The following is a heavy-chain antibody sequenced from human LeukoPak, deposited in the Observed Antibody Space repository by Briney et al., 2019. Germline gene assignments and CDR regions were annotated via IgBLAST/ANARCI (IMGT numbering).Heavy chain of an antibody. Sequence: PGGSLRLSCAASGFTVSSNYMSWVRQAPGKGLEWVAVISYDGSNKYYADSVKGRFTISRDNSKNTLYLQMNSLRAEDTAVYYCARGGAYYYDSSGYLNWGQGTLVTVSS. D-gene: IGHD3-22*01. V-gene: IGHV3-30*03. CDR2: ISYDGSNK. CDR3: ARGGAYYYDSSGYLN. CDR1: GFTVSSNY. J-gene: IGHJ4*02.